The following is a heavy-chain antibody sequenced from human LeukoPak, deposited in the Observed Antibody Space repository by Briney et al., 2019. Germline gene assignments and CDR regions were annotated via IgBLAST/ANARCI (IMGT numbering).Heavy chain of an antibody. D-gene: IGHD2-21*01. CDR3: ATLRGGAWTHEFDY. CDR2: ISSSSTI. CDR1: GFTFSSYS. Sequence: GGSLRLSCAASGFTFSSYSMNWVRQAPGKGLEWVSYISSSSTIYYADSVKGRFTISRDNAKNSLYLQMNSLRAEDTAVYYCATLRGGAWTHEFDYWGQGTLVTVSS. J-gene: IGHJ4*02. V-gene: IGHV3-48*01.